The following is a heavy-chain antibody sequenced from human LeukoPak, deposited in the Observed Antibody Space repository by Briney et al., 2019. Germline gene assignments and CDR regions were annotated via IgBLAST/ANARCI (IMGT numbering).Heavy chain of an antibody. J-gene: IGHJ3*02. CDR3: YSSGHDAFDI. V-gene: IGHV3-9*03. D-gene: IGHD6-19*01. CDR1: GFTFDDYA. Sequence: PGGSLRLSCAASGFTFDDYAMHWVRQAPGKGLEWVSGISWNSGSIGYADSVKGRFTISRDNAKNSLYLQMNSLRAEDMALYYRYSSGHDAFDIWGQGTMVTVSS. CDR2: ISWNSGSI.